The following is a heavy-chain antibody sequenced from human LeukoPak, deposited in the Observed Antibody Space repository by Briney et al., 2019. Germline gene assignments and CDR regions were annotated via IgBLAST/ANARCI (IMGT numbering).Heavy chain of an antibody. CDR3: ARGQGSMIVVRTTNWYSDL. J-gene: IGHJ2*01. CDR1: VFLLSNYW. D-gene: IGHD3-22*01. Sequence: GGSLTLSCAVSVFLLSNYWTSWVRQATGKGVEWGDNLNRDGSEIYYGDCEKGRYNISRDIAKHSLSVQINTLRAEATAVYYCARGQGSMIVVRTTNWYSDLWGRGTLVTVSS. CDR2: LNRDGSEI. V-gene: IGHV3-7*01.